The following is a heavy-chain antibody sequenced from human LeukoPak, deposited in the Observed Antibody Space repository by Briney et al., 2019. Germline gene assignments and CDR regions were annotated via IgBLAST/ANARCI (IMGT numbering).Heavy chain of an antibody. J-gene: IGHJ5*02. Sequence: ASVKVSCKASGGTFSSYAISWVRQAPGQGLEWMGGIIPIFGTANYAQKFQGRVTITADESTSTAYMELSSLRSEDTAVYYCAVIAVADSAWGWFDPWGQGTLVTVSS. CDR1: GGTFSSYA. V-gene: IGHV1-69*13. CDR2: IIPIFGTA. CDR3: AVIAVADSAWGWFDP. D-gene: IGHD6-19*01.